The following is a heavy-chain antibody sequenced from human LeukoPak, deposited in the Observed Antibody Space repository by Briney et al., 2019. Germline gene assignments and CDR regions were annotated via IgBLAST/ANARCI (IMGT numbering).Heavy chain of an antibody. D-gene: IGHD6-6*01. Sequence: SETLSLTCTVSGGSISSSSYYWGWIRQPPGKGLEWIGSIYYSGSTYYNPSLKSRVTISVDTSKNQFSLKLSSVTAADTAVYYCARGWGIAARVYYYYMDVWGKGTTVTVSS. CDR1: GGSISSSSYY. J-gene: IGHJ6*03. CDR2: IYYSGST. V-gene: IGHV4-39*07. CDR3: ARGWGIAARVYYYYMDV.